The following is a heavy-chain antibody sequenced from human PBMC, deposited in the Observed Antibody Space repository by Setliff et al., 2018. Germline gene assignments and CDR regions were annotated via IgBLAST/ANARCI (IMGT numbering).Heavy chain of an antibody. D-gene: IGHD6-13*01. CDR2: IFYNGASP. J-gene: IGHJ4*02. V-gene: IGHV3-23*01. Sequence: GGSLRLSCAGSGFTFSYFSMSWVRQVPGKGLEWVSSIFYNGASPSYADSVKGRFTISRDNSKNTVYVQMNSLRAEDTAVYYCARGADSYSTFFDYWGQGTLVTVSS. CDR1: GFTFSYFS. CDR3: ARGADSYSTFFDY.